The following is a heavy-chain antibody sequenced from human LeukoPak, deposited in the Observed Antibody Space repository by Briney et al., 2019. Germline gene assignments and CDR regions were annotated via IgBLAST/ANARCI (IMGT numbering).Heavy chain of an antibody. Sequence: SETLSLTCTVSGGSISSSSYYWGWIRQPPGKGLEWIGSIYYSGSTYYNPSLKSRVTISVDTSKNQFSLKLSSVTAADTAVYYCASQRTSNYYDSSGYFSWGQGTLVTVSS. V-gene: IGHV4-39*01. CDR3: ASQRTSNYYDSSGYFS. D-gene: IGHD3-22*01. CDR1: GGSISSSSYY. CDR2: IYYSGST. J-gene: IGHJ1*01.